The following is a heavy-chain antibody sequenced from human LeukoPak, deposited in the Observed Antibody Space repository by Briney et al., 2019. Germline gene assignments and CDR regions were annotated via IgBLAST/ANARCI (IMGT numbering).Heavy chain of an antibody. Sequence: SETLSLTCTVSGGSISSTSYYWGWIRQPPGKGLEWIGNSYCSGSTYDNPSLKSRVTISVDTSKNQFSLKLSSVTAADTAVYFCARGRVSSSTWYSTYYYFFYMDFWGKGTTVTVSS. D-gene: IGHD4-11*01. CDR1: GGSISSTSYY. CDR2: SYCSGST. V-gene: IGHV4-39*07. CDR3: ARGRVSSSTWYSTYYYFFYMDF. J-gene: IGHJ6*03.